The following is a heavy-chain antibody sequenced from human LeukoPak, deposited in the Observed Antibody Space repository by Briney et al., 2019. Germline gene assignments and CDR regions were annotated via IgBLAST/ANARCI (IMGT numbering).Heavy chain of an antibody. Sequence: ASVKVSCKASGYTFTSYGISWVRQAPGQGLEWMGWISAYNGNTNYAQKLQGRVTMTTDTSTSTAYMELRSLRSDDTAVYYCARAGDYYGSGSPTPFDPWGQGTLVTVSS. CDR3: ARAGDYYGSGSPTPFDP. D-gene: IGHD3-10*01. CDR1: GYTFTSYG. CDR2: ISAYNGNT. J-gene: IGHJ5*02. V-gene: IGHV1-18*01.